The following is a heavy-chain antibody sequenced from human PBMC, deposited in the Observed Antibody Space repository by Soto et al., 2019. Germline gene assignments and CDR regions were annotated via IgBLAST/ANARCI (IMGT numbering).Heavy chain of an antibody. CDR2: IYHSGST. J-gene: IGHJ3*02. D-gene: IGHD3-3*01. CDR3: ARDHKNYDFWSGYAFDI. CDR1: DGSSSGGGYS. V-gene: IGHV4-30-2*05. Sequence: PSEPQSVTSGVADGSSSGGGYSWSWIRQPPGKGLEWIGYIYHSGSTYYNPSLKSRVTISVDTSKNQFSLKLSSVTAADTAVYYCARDHKNYDFWSGYAFDIWGQGTMVTVSS.